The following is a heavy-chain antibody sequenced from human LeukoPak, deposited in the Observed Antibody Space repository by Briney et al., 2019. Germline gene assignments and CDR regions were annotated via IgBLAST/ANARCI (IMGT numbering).Heavy chain of an antibody. J-gene: IGHJ4*02. CDR3: AKDLDGITGPFDY. CDR2: IPVGGSPM. CDR1: GFTFSRFS. V-gene: IGHV3-48*04. Sequence: GGSLRLSCAASGFTFSRFSMNWVRQAPGKGLEWFSYIPVGGSPMYYADSVKGRLTISRDDARNSLYLQMDSLRAEDTAVYYCAKDLDGITGPFDYWGQGTLVTVSS. D-gene: IGHD1-14*01.